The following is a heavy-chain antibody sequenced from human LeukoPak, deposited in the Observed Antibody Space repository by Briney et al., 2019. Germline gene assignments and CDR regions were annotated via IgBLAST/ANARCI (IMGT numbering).Heavy chain of an antibody. CDR1: GYTFTGRF. CDR2: INPKSGDT. D-gene: IGHD3-16*01. CDR3: AALAGGTSFDY. J-gene: IGHJ4*02. Sequence: GASVKVSCKASGYTFTGRFMHWVRQAPGQGLEWMGWINPKSGDTNYAQTFQGRVTMTRDTSISTAYLELSRLTSDDTPVYYCAALAGGTSFDYWGQGTLVTVSS. V-gene: IGHV1-2*02.